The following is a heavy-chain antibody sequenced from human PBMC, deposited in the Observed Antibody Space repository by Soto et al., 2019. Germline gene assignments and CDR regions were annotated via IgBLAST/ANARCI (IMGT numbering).Heavy chain of an antibody. CDR2: ISYDGSNK. D-gene: IGHD3-10*01. CDR3: AKVYLPVGVRDTVTDYYYGMDV. V-gene: IGHV3-30*18. Sequence: GGSLRLSCAASGFTFSSYGMHWVRQAPGKGLEWVAVISYDGSNKYYADSVKGRFTISRDNSKNTLYLQMNSLRAEDTAVYYCAKVYLPVGVRDTVTDYYYGMDVWVQGTTVTVSS. CDR1: GFTFSSYG. J-gene: IGHJ6*02.